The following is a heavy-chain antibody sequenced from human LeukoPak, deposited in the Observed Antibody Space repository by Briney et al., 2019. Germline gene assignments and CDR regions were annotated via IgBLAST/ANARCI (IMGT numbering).Heavy chain of an antibody. CDR2: IDPDSGGT. D-gene: IGHD1-26*01. J-gene: IGHJ5*02. CDR3: ARGGRGYQRDWFDR. CDR1: GYTLTGYY. V-gene: IGHV1-2*04. Sequence: VASVKVSCKASGYTLTGYYIHWVRQAPGQGLEWMGWIDPDSGGTNYAQKFQDWVTMTRDTSISTAYMELSRLRSDDTAVYFCARGGRGYQRDWFDRWGQGTLVTVSS.